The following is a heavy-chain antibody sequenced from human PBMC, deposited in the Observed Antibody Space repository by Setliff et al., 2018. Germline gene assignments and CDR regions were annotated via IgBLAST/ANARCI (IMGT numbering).Heavy chain of an antibody. Sequence: PSETLSLTCAVYGGSFSGYYWSWIRQPPGKGLEWIGEINHSGSTNYNPSLKSRVTMSIDPSKNQFSLKLNSVTAADMAVYYCAREQWLDPPGYYYMDVWAKGTTVTVSS. CDR3: AREQWLDPPGYYYMDV. D-gene: IGHD6-19*01. CDR1: GGSFSGYY. V-gene: IGHV4-34*01. J-gene: IGHJ6*03. CDR2: INHSGST.